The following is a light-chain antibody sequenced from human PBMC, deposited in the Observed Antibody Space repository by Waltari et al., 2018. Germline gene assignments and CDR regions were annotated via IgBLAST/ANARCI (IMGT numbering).Light chain of an antibody. CDR2: DAS. J-gene: IGKJ2*01. CDR3: QQRSNWTPHT. CDR1: QSVGSY. Sequence: EIVLTQSPATLSLPPGDTATLACRASQSVGSYLAWYQPKPGQAPRLLIYDASNRATGIPARFRGSGSGTDFTLTISSLEAEDFAVYYCQQRSNWTPHTFGQGARLEIK. V-gene: IGKV3-11*01.